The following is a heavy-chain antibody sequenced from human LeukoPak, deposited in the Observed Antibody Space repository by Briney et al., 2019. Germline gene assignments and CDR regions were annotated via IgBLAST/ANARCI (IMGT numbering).Heavy chain of an antibody. D-gene: IGHD1-20*01. CDR3: ARVVTGRGCHY. Sequence: PSETLSLTCAVYGGSFSGYYWSWIRQPPGKGLEWIGEINHSGSTNYNPSLKSRVTISVDTSKNQFSLKLSSVTAADTAVYYCARVVTGRGCHYWGQGTLVTVSS. CDR1: GGSFSGYY. V-gene: IGHV4-34*01. J-gene: IGHJ4*02. CDR2: INHSGST.